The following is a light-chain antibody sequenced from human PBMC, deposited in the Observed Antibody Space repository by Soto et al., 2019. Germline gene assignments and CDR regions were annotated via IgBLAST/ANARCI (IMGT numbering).Light chain of an antibody. Sequence: QSVLTQPPSVSGSPGQSLTISCSGTSSDIGLYNRVSWYQQSPGTAPKLMIYDVSNRPSGVPDRFSVSRSGNTASLTLSGLQPEDEADYYCCSYTNDNTYVFGTGTKVTVL. CDR2: DVS. J-gene: IGLJ1*01. V-gene: IGLV2-18*02. CDR1: SSDIGLYNR. CDR3: CSYTNDNTYV.